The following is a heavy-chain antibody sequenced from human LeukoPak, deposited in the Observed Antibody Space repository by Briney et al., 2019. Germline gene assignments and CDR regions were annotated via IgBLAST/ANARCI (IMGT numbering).Heavy chain of an antibody. CDR2: IKEDGTKK. V-gene: IGHV3-7*01. CDR3: ARGSLIVVVPAAPNWFDP. J-gene: IGHJ5*02. Sequence: GGSLRLSCAASGFTFSSHWMTWVRQAPGKGLEWVSNIKEDGTKKYYVDYARGRFTISRDNAENALHLQMNSLRAEDTAVYYCARGSLIVVVPAAPNWFDPWGQGTLVTVSS. CDR1: GFTFSSHW. D-gene: IGHD2-2*01.